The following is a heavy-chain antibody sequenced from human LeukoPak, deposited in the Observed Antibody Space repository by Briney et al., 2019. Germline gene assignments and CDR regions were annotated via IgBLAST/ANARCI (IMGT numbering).Heavy chain of an antibody. CDR3: ASYDSSGYYPSDAFDI. CDR2: ISSSSSYI. V-gene: IGHV3-21*01. D-gene: IGHD3-22*01. J-gene: IGHJ3*02. Sequence: GGSLRLSCAASGFTFSSYSMNWVRQAPGKGLEWVSSISSSSSYIYYADSVKGRFTISRDNAKNSLYLQVNSLRAEDTAVYYCASYDSSGYYPSDAFDIWGQGTMVTVSS. CDR1: GFTFSSYS.